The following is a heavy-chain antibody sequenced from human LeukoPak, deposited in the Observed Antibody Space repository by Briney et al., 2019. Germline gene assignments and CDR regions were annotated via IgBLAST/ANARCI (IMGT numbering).Heavy chain of an antibody. V-gene: IGHV4-4*02. CDR3: ARRVHSSSWSSYFDY. Sequence: SETLSLTCAISGGSISSSNWWTWVRQPPGKGLEWVGEIYLRGNTNYNPSLESRVTISVDKSKNQFFLKLSSVTATDTAVYYCARRVHSSSWSSYFDYWGQETLVTVSS. D-gene: IGHD6-13*01. CDR1: GGSISSSNW. J-gene: IGHJ4*02. CDR2: IYLRGNT.